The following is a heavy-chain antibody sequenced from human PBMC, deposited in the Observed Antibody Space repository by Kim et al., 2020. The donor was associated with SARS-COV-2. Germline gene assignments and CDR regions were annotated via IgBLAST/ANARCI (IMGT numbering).Heavy chain of an antibody. D-gene: IGHD6-19*01. CDR1: GGSVSSGSYY. J-gene: IGHJ6*02. Sequence: SETLSLTCTVSGGSVSSGSYYWSWIRQPPGKGLEWIGYIYYSGSTNYNPSLKSRVTISVDTSKNQFSLKLSSVTAADTAVYYCARVSSMGLYYYYYGMDVWGQGTTVTVSS. CDR2: IYYSGST. CDR3: ARVSSMGLYYYYYGMDV. V-gene: IGHV4-61*01.